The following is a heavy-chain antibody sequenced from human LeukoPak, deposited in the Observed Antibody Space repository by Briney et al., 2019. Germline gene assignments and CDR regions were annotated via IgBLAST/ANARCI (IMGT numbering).Heavy chain of an antibody. CDR1: GDSTNTYF. J-gene: IGHJ4*02. CDR2: IYYTGTT. Sequence: SETLSLTCTLSGDSTNTYFWSWIRQSPGKGLEWIGYIYYTGTTNYNPSLKSRVTISVDTSKNQFSLKVNSVTAADTGVYYCASKSTDHGELRFDYWGQGTLVIVSS. D-gene: IGHD4-17*01. CDR3: ASKSTDHGELRFDY. V-gene: IGHV4-59*01.